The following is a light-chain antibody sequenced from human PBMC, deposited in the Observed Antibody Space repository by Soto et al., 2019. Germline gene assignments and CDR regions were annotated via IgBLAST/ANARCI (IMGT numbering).Light chain of an antibody. CDR3: QQYGSSGT. J-gene: IGKJ1*01. Sequence: EIVMTQSPATLSVSTGERATLSCRASQSVNSNYLAWYQQQPGQAPRLLIYGASNRATGIPDRLSGSASGTDFTLTISRMAPEDFAVYYCQQYGSSGTFGHGTKVDIK. CDR2: GAS. V-gene: IGKV3-20*01. CDR1: QSVNSNY.